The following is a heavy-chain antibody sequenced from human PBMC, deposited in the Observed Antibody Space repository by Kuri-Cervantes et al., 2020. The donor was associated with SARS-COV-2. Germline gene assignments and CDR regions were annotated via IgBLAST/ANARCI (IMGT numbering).Heavy chain of an antibody. Sequence: GESLKISCAASGFTFSSYWMSWVRQAPGRGLEWVSSISSGSDYIYYADSVKGRFSVSRDNAENSLSLQMNSLTAGDTAVYYCARDRGYCDGGGCYSTGFSFDYWGQGALVTVSS. CDR3: ARDRGYCDGGGCYSTGFSFDY. V-gene: IGHV3-21*01. CDR1: GFTFSSYW. D-gene: IGHD2-15*01. CDR2: ISSGSDYI. J-gene: IGHJ4*02.